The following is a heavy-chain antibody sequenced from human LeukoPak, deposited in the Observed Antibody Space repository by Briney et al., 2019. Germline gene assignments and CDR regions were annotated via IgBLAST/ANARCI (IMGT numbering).Heavy chain of an antibody. D-gene: IGHD3-16*01. CDR2: INEGGSEK. CDR1: GFMFRNYW. Sequence: SGGSLRLSCAATGFMFRNYWMGWVRQAPGKGLEWVANINEGGSEKYYVDSVKGRFTISRDNAKNSLYLQMNSLRAEDTAVYYCARVSPGSYAPSGGYYYMDVWGKGTTVTVSS. CDR3: ARVSPGSYAPSGGYYYMDV. J-gene: IGHJ6*03. V-gene: IGHV3-7*01.